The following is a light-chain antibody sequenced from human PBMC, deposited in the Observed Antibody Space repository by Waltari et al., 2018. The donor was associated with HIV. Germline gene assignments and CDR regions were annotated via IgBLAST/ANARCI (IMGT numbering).Light chain of an antibody. Sequence: EIVMTQSPAPLSVSPGESATLPCRASQSISINLAWYQQKPGQAPRLLIHDASTRATGIPARFRGTGSGTEFTLTISGLQSEDLAVYYCQQYKNWPQLTFGQGTKVEIK. CDR3: QQYKNWPQLT. CDR2: DAS. CDR1: QSISIN. V-gene: IGKV3-15*01. J-gene: IGKJ1*01.